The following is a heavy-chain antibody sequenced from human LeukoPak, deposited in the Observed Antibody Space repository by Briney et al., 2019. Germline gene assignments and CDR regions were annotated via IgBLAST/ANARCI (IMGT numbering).Heavy chain of an antibody. D-gene: IGHD3-22*01. CDR1: GGSISSYY. CDR2: IYYSGST. CDR3: ARAPGTYYDQFYPYFDY. J-gene: IGHJ4*02. Sequence: SETLSLTCTVSGGSISSYYWSWIRQPPGKGLEWIGYIYYSGSTNYNPSLKSRVTISVDTSKNQFSLKLSSVTAADTAVYYCARAPGTYYDQFYPYFDYWGQGTLVTVSS. V-gene: IGHV4-59*01.